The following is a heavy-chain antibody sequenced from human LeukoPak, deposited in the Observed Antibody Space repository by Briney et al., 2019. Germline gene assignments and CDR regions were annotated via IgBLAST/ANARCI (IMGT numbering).Heavy chain of an antibody. D-gene: IGHD6-13*01. Sequence: SETLSLTCTVSDGSISNYFWSWIRQPAGKGLEWIGRIYPSGSTNCNPSLKSRVTISVDTSKNQFSLKLSSVTAADTAVYYCASFEGIAAAGGGYFDYWGQGTLVTVSS. V-gene: IGHV4-4*07. CDR3: ASFEGIAAAGGGYFDY. CDR2: IYPSGST. J-gene: IGHJ4*02. CDR1: DGSISNYF.